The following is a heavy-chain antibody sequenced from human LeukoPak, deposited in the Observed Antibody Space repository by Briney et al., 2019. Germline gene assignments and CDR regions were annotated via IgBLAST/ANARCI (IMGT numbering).Heavy chain of an antibody. V-gene: IGHV1-2*06. CDR1: GYTFTGYY. J-gene: IGHJ3*02. CDR2: INPNSGGT. Sequence: GASVKVSCKASGYTFTGYYMHWVRQAHGQGLEWMGRINPNSGGTNYAQKFQGRVTMTRDTSISTAYMELSRLRSDDAAVYYCARVSVVVARNAFDIWGQGTMVTVSS. D-gene: IGHD2-15*01. CDR3: ARVSVVVARNAFDI.